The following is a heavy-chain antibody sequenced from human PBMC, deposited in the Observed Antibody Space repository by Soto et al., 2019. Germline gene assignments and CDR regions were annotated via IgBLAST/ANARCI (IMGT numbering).Heavy chain of an antibody. J-gene: IGHJ5*02. D-gene: IGHD3-10*01. V-gene: IGHV4-31*03. Sequence: SETLSLTCTVSGGSISSGGYYWSSIRQHPGKGLEWIGYIYYSGSTYYNPSLKSRVTISVDTSKNQFSLKLSSVTAADTAVYYCARVAGYNGYNWFDPWGQGTMVTVYS. CDR2: IYYSGST. CDR1: GGSISSGGYY. CDR3: ARVAGYNGYNWFDP.